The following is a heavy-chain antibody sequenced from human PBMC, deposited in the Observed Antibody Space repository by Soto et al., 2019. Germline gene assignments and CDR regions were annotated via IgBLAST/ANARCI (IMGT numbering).Heavy chain of an antibody. CDR2: ISDSGYST. J-gene: IGHJ4*02. V-gene: IGHV3-23*01. CDR3: AKGSADGVPYYFDY. Sequence: GGSLRLSCAASGFSISDHFVDWVRQAPGKGLEWVSAISDSGYSTYYADTVKGRFTISRDNSKGTLYLQMDSLRAEDTAVYYCAKGSADGVPYYFDYWGQGTLVTVSS. D-gene: IGHD6-13*01. CDR1: GFSISDHF.